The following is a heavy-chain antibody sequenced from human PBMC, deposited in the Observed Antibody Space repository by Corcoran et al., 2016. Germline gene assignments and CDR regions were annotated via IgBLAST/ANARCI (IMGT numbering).Heavy chain of an antibody. V-gene: IGHV4-34*01. Sequence: QVQLQQWGAGLLKPSETLSLTCAVYGGSFSGYYWSWIRQPPGKGLEWIGEINHSGSTNYNPSLKSRVTISVDTSKNQFSLKLSSVTAADTAVYYCARGRVAVAGRNWFDPWGQGTLVTVSS. CDR2: INHSGST. CDR1: GGSFSGYY. J-gene: IGHJ5*02. CDR3: ARGRVAVAGRNWFDP. D-gene: IGHD6-19*01.